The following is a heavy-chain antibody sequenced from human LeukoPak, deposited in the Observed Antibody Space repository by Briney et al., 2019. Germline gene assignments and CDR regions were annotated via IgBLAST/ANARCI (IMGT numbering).Heavy chain of an antibody. CDR3: ARLLAVAGTYYYYYYMDV. CDR2: INHSGST. J-gene: IGHJ6*03. V-gene: IGHV4-34*01. D-gene: IGHD6-19*01. CDR1: GGSFSGYY. Sequence: TASETLSLTCAVYGGSFSGYYWSWIRQPPGKGLEWIGEINHSGSTNYNPSLKSRVTISVDTSKNQFSLKLSSVTAADTAVYYCARLLAVAGTYYYYYYMDVWGKGTTVTISS.